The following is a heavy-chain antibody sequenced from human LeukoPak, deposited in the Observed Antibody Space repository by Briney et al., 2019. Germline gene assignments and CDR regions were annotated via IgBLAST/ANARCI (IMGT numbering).Heavy chain of an antibody. J-gene: IGHJ4*02. CDR3: AKGKDCSGGSCYVDY. CDR2: IRNDGNTQ. D-gene: IGHD2-15*01. V-gene: IGHV3-30*02. CDR1: GFTFNNYG. Sequence: GGSLRLSCAASGFTFNNYGMHWVRQAPDNGLEWVAFIRNDGNTQYYADSVKGRFTISRDNSKNTLYLHMNSLTAEDTAVYYCAKGKDCSGGSCYVDYWGQGTLVTVSS.